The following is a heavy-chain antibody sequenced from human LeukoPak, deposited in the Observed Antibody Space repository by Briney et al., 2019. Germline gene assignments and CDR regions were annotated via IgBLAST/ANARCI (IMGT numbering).Heavy chain of an antibody. CDR1: GGTFSGYA. D-gene: IGHD6-13*01. V-gene: IGHV1-69*13. CDR3: ARREGVKSSSWPYDY. Sequence: SVTVSCKASGGTFSGYAISWVRQAPGQGLEWMGGIIPIFGTANYAQKFQGRVTITADESTSTAYMELSSLRSEDTAVYYCARREGVKSSSWPYDYWGQGTLVTVSS. CDR2: IIPIFGTA. J-gene: IGHJ4*02.